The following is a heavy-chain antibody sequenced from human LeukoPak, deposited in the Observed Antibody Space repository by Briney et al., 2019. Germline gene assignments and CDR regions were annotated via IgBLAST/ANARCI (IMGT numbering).Heavy chain of an antibody. CDR1: GFTLSGYW. CDR2: INGYVSDI. Sequence: GGSLRLSCAASGFTLSGYWMHWVRQAPGKGLVWVSCINGYVSDIFYADSVKGRFTISRDNAKNTLYVQMNSLRAEDTAVYYCVREHNAFDIWGQGTMVTVSS. V-gene: IGHV3-74*01. D-gene: IGHD2-21*01. CDR3: VREHNAFDI. J-gene: IGHJ3*02.